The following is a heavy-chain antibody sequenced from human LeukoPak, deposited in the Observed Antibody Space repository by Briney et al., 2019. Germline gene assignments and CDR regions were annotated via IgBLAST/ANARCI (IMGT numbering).Heavy chain of an antibody. V-gene: IGHV4-4*07. CDR3: ARDCYASGSYPFDY. J-gene: IGHJ4*02. CDR2: IYPAGTT. D-gene: IGHD3-10*01. CDR1: GGSISSYY. Sequence: SETLSLTCSVSGGSISSYYWSWIRQPAGKGLEWIGRIYPAGTTNYNPSLKSRVTMSIDTSKNQLSLKVSSVTAADTAVYYCARDCYASGSYPFDYWGQGTLVSVSS.